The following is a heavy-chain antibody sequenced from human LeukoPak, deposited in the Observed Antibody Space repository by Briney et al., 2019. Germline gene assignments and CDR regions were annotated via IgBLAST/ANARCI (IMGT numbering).Heavy chain of an antibody. D-gene: IGHD2-2*02. CDR2: INPSGGST. CDR3: ARDWYCSSTSSSTTTPSHVTYYYYYYMDV. CDR1: GYTFTSYY. Sequence: GASVKVSCKASGYTFTSYYMHWVRQAPGQGLEWMGIINPSGGSTSYAQKFQGRVTMTRDTSTSTVYMELSSLRSEDTDVYYCARDWYCSSTSSSTTTPSHVTYYYYYYMDVWGKGTTVTVSS. V-gene: IGHV1-46*01. J-gene: IGHJ6*03.